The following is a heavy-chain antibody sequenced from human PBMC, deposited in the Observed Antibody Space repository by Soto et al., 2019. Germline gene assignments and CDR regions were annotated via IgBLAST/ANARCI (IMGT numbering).Heavy chain of an antibody. CDR1: GGTSSSGGYY. J-gene: IGHJ6*02. CDR2: IYYSGST. V-gene: IGHV4-31*03. D-gene: IGHD1-26*01. Sequence: PSETMSLTCTVSGGTSSSGGYYWSRISKHPGKGLEWIGYIYYSGSTYYNPSLKSRVTISVDTSKNQFSLKLSSVTAADTAVYYCARAGLSDYYYYVMDVWVQGTTVTFSS. CDR3: ARAGLSDYYYYVMDV.